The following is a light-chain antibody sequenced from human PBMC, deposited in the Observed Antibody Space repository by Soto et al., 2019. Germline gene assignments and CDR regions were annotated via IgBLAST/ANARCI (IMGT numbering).Light chain of an antibody. V-gene: IGKV3D-15*01. Sequence: TQSPATLSLSPGERAALSCRASQSVGSYLAWYQQKAGQAPRLLIYDASNRATGIPARFSGSGSGTDFTLTISSLQSEDFAVYYCQQYNNWPPITFGQGTRLEIK. CDR3: QQYNNWPPIT. J-gene: IGKJ5*01. CDR1: QSVGSY. CDR2: DAS.